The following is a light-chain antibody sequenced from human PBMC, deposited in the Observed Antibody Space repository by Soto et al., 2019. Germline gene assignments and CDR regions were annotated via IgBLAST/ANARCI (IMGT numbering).Light chain of an antibody. Sequence: DIQMTQSPSSLSASVGDRVTITCRASQSISSYLNWYQQKPEKAPKLLIYAAYSLQSGVPSRFSGSRSGTDFTLTISSLQPEDFATYYCQQRYSTPRTLGQGTKLEIK. CDR1: QSISSY. CDR3: QQRYSTPRT. CDR2: AAY. V-gene: IGKV1-39*01. J-gene: IGKJ2*01.